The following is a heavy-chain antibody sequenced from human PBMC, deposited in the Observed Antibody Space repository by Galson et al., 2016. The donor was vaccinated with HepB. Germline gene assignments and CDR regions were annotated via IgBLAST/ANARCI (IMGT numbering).Heavy chain of an antibody. CDR3: ARAWIHLYDLYY. CDR2: ITGSGAGT. J-gene: IGHJ4*02. Sequence: SLRLSCAASGFTFTSYAMSWVRQAPGKGLEWVSGITGSGAGTYYADSVKGRFTISRDNSKNTLYLQMNSLRAEDTAVYYCARAWIHLYDLYYWSQGALVTVSS. D-gene: IGHD5-18*01. CDR1: GFTFTSYA. V-gene: IGHV3-23*01.